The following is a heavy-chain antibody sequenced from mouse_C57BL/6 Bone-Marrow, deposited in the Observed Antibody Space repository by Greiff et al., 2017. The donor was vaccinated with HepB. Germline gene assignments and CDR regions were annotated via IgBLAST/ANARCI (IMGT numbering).Heavy chain of an antibody. J-gene: IGHJ3*01. V-gene: IGHV5-6*01. D-gene: IGHD3-2*02. CDR2: ISSGGSYT. Sequence: EVQLMESGGDLVKPGGSLKLSCAASGFTFSSYGMSWVRQTPDKRLEWVATISSGGSYTYYPDSVKGRFTISRDNAKNTLYLQMSSLKSEDTAMYYCARPETAQATFAYWGQGTLVTVSA. CDR3: ARPETAQATFAY. CDR1: GFTFSSYG.